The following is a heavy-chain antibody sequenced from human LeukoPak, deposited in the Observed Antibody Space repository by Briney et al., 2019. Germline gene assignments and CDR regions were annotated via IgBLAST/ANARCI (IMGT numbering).Heavy chain of an antibody. CDR3: AREAYEAGRYYIDY. CDR2: IYPDGITT. Sequence: GGSLRLSCAASGFTFSSYCIQWDHQVSGKGLVWVSRIYPDGITTNYADSVKGRFTISRDNAKNTLFLQMDSLRAEDTAVYYCAREAYEAGRYYIDYWGQGALVIVSS. CDR1: GFTFSSYC. V-gene: IGHV3-74*01. J-gene: IGHJ4*02. D-gene: IGHD3-10*01.